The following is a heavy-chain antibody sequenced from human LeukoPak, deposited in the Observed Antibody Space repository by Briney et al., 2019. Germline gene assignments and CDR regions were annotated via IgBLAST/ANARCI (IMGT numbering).Heavy chain of an antibody. CDR3: ARGRVVVALSDY. CDR2: ISSSSSYM. J-gene: IGHJ4*02. CDR1: GFTFSSYS. Sequence: GGSLRLSCAASGFTFSSYSMNWVRQAPGKGLEWVSSISSSSSYMYYADSVKGRFTISRDNAKNSLYLQMNSLRAEDTAVYYCARGRVVVALSDYWGQGTLVTVSS. V-gene: IGHV3-21*01. D-gene: IGHD3-22*01.